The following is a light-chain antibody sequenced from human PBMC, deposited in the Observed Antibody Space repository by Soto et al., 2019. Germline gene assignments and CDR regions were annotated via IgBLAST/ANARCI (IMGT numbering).Light chain of an antibody. V-gene: IGKV3-15*01. CDR3: QQYDNRPRFT. CDR2: ATS. J-gene: IGKJ5*01. CDR1: QSVSTN. Sequence: EIVMTQSPATLSVSPGERATLSCRASQSVSTNLAWYQQKPGQAPMLLIYATSTRATGIPARFTGSGTGTAFTLTISSLQSEDFAVYYCQQYDNRPRFTFGQGTRLEIK.